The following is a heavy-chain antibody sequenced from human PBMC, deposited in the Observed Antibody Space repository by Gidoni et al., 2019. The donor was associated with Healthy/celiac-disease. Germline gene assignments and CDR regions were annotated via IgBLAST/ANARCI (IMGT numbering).Heavy chain of an antibody. CDR3: ARERITMVRGNFDY. J-gene: IGHJ4*02. V-gene: IGHV1-69*08. D-gene: IGHD3-10*01. CDR1: GGTFSSYT. Sequence: QVQLVQSGAEVKKPGSSVKVSCKASGGTFSSYTISWVRQAPGQGLEWLGRLIPILGIANYAHKFQGRVTITADKSTSTAYMELSSLRSEDTAVYYCARERITMVRGNFDYWGQGTLVTVSS. CDR2: LIPILGIA.